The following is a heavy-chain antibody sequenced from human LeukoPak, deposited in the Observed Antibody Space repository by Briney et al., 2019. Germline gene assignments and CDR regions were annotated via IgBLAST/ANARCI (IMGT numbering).Heavy chain of an antibody. D-gene: IGHD5-18*01. V-gene: IGHV1-2*02. CDR2: INPNSGGT. Sequence: GASVKVSCKASGYTFTGYYMHWVRQAPGQGLEWMGWINPNSGGTNYAQKFQGRVTMTRDTSISTAYMELSRLRSDDTAVYYCARRGYSYGPEAYYDYMDVWGKGCTATVSS. J-gene: IGHJ6*03. CDR1: GYTFTGYY. CDR3: ARRGYSYGPEAYYDYMDV.